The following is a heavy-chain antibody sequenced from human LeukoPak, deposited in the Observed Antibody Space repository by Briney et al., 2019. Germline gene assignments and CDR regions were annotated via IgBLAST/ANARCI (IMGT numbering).Heavy chain of an antibody. Sequence: GSLRLSCAASGFTYSSYAMHWVRQAPGKGLEWVAVISYDGSNKYYADSVKGRFTISRDNSKNTLYLQMNSLRAEDTAVYYCARDGDRSFDYWGQGTLVTVSS. D-gene: IGHD7-27*01. CDR3: ARDGDRSFDY. CDR2: ISYDGSNK. J-gene: IGHJ4*02. CDR1: GFTYSSYA. V-gene: IGHV3-30-3*01.